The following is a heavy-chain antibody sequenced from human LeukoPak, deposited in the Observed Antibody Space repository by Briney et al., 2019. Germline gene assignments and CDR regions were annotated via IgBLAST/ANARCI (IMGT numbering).Heavy chain of an antibody. Sequence: PSETLSLTCAVYGGSFSGYYWSWIRQPPGKGLEWIGEINHSGSTNYNPSLKSRVTISVDTSKNQFSLKLSSVTAADTAVYYCARSVIAARRTHAFDIWGQGTMVTVSS. CDR2: INHSGST. V-gene: IGHV4-34*01. D-gene: IGHD6-6*01. J-gene: IGHJ3*02. CDR3: ARSVIAARRTHAFDI. CDR1: GGSFSGYY.